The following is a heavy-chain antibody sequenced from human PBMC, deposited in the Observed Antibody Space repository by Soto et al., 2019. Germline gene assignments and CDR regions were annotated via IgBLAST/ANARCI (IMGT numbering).Heavy chain of an antibody. CDR2: ISTLSNYI. CDR1: GLTFGRYT. J-gene: IGHJ4*02. CDR3: ATASDTAMLTSDD. Sequence: EVQLVESGGGLVKPGGSLRLSCAASGLTFGRYTMNWVRQAPGKGLEWVASISTLSNYIDYAASVKGRFTISGDNAKNSVFLELGSLRAADTALYYCATASDTAMLTSDDWAEGTQVTLPS. V-gene: IGHV3-21*01. D-gene: IGHD5-18*01.